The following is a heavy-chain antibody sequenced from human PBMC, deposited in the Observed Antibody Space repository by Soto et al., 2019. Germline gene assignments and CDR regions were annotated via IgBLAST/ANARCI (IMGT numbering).Heavy chain of an antibody. V-gene: IGHV3-30-3*01. CDR2: ISDDGSNK. Sequence: QVQLVESGGGVVQPGRSLRLSCAASGFTFSSYAMHWVRQAPGKGLEWVAVISDDGSNKYYADSVKGRFTISRDNSKNTLYLQMNSLRAEDTAVYYCARAPGGTHSYYFGMDVWGQGTTVTVSS. CDR1: GFTFSSYA. J-gene: IGHJ6*02. CDR3: ARAPGGTHSYYFGMDV. D-gene: IGHD1-1*01.